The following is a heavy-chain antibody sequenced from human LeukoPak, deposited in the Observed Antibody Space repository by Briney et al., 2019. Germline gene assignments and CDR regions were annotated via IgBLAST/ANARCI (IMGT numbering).Heavy chain of an antibody. CDR1: GGSISSSSYY. CDR3: ARGRRCFLFGSGGSCYFDY. D-gene: IGHD2-15*01. Sequence: SETLSLTCTVSGGSISSSSYYWSWIRQPPGKGLEWIGEINHSGSTNCNPSLKSRVTISVDTSKNQFSLKLSSVTAADTAVYYCARGRRCFLFGSGGSCYFDYWGQGTLVTVSS. CDR2: INHSGST. J-gene: IGHJ4*02. V-gene: IGHV4-39*07.